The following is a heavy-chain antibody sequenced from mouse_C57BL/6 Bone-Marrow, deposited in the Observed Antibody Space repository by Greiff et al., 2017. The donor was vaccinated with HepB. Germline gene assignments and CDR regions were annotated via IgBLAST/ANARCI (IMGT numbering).Heavy chain of an antibody. CDR1: GYTFTSYW. V-gene: IGHV1-53*01. Sequence: QVQLQQPGTELVKPGASVKLSCKASGYTFTSYWMHWVKQRPGQGLEWIGNINPSNGGTNYNEKFKSKATLTVDKSSSTAYMQLSSLTSEDSAVYYCAREGVLYSTEENFDYWGQGTTLTVSS. CDR2: INPSNGGT. J-gene: IGHJ2*01. CDR3: AREGVLYSTEENFDY. D-gene: IGHD2-12*01.